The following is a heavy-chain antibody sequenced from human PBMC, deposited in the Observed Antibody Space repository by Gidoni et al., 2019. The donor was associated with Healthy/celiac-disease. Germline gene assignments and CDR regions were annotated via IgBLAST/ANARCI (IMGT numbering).Heavy chain of an antibody. CDR2: INHSGST. D-gene: IGHD3-16*01. CDR3: ARARNYDYVWGRPYPDYFDY. V-gene: IGHV4-34*01. J-gene: IGHJ4*02. CDR1: GGSFSGYY. Sequence: QVQLQQWGAGLLKPSETLSLTCAVYGGSFSGYYWSWIRQPPGKGLEWIGEINHSGSTNYNPSLKSRVTISVDTSKNQFSLKLSSVTAADTAVYYCARARNYDYVWGRPYPDYFDYWGQGTLVTVSS.